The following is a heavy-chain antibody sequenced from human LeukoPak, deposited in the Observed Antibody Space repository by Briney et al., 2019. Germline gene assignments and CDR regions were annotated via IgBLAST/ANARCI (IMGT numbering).Heavy chain of an antibody. J-gene: IGHJ4*02. V-gene: IGHV3-64D*06. D-gene: IGHD3-22*01. CDR2: ISSNGGST. Sequence: GGSLRPSCSASGFTFSSYAMHWVRQAPGKGLEYVSAISSNGGSTYYADSVKGRFTISRDNSKNTLYLQMSSLRAEDTAVYYCVKDPGDANYDSSGYYFHPRNNHFDYWGQGTLVTVSS. CDR3: VKDPGDANYDSSGYYFHPRNNHFDY. CDR1: GFTFSSYA.